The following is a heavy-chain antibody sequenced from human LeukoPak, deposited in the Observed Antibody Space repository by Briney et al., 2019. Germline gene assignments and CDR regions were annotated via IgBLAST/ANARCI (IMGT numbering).Heavy chain of an antibody. Sequence: SETLSLTCTVSGGSISSYYWSWIRQPPGKGLEWIGYIYYSGSTNYNPSLKSRVTISVDTSKNQFSLKLSSVTAADTAVYYCARHAYYDSSVLFDYWAREPWSPSPQ. J-gene: IGHJ4*02. V-gene: IGHV4-59*08. CDR2: IYYSGST. CDR3: ARHAYYDSSVLFDY. CDR1: GGSISSYY. D-gene: IGHD3-22*01.